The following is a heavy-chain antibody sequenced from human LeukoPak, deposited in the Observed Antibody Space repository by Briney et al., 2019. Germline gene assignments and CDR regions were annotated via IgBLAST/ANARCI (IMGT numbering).Heavy chain of an antibody. Sequence: ASVKVSCKVSGYTLTELSMHWVRQAPGKGLEWMGGFDPEDGETIYAQKFQGRVTMTEDTSTDTAYMELSSLRSEDTAVYYCATYWMVATPRPGLDYWGQGTLVTVSS. D-gene: IGHD5-12*01. J-gene: IGHJ4*02. CDR3: ATYWMVATPRPGLDY. CDR2: FDPEDGET. CDR1: GYTLTELS. V-gene: IGHV1-24*01.